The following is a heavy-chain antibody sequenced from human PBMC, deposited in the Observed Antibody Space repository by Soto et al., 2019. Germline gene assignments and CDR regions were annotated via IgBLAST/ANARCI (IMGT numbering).Heavy chain of an antibody. V-gene: IGHV1-18*01. CDR1: GYTFTNYG. J-gene: IGHJ5*02. D-gene: IGHD3-10*01. CDR2: INAYNGNT. CDR3: ARGVGSGSYYNQYNWFDP. Sequence: ASVKVSCKASGYTFTNYGISWVRQAPGQGLEWMGWINAYNGNTKYAQKVQGRVTMTTDTSTSTAYMELRSLRSDDTAVYCCARGVGSGSYYNQYNWFDPWGQGTLVTVSS.